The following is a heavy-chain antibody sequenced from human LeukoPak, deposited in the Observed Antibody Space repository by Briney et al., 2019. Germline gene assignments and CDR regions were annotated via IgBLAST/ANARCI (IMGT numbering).Heavy chain of an antibody. V-gene: IGHV4-30-4*02. CDR3: ARDASYSAPDNCSNP. CDR2: IYYSGST. CDR1: GGSISSGDYY. D-gene: IGHD6-13*01. Sequence: PSETLSLTCTVSGGSISSGDYYWSWIRQPPGKGLEWIGYIYYSGSTYYNPSLKSRVTISVDTSKNQFSLKLTSVTTADTAEYNVARDASYSAPDNCSNPWGRGPWSPSPQ. J-gene: IGHJ5*02.